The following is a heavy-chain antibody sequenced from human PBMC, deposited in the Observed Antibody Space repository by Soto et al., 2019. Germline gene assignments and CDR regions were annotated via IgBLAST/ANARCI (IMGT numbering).Heavy chain of an antibody. CDR2: IYYSGST. V-gene: IGHV4-31*03. J-gene: IGHJ4*02. CDR3: ARGEYCSSTSCYGGYR. Sequence: QVQLQESGPGLVKPSQTLSLTCTVSGGSISSGGYYWSWIRQHPGKGLEWIGYIYYSGSTYYNPSLKSRVTISVDTSKNQFSLKLSSVTAADTAVYYCARGEYCSSTSCYGGYRWGQGTLVTVSS. D-gene: IGHD2-2*01. CDR1: GGSISSGGYY.